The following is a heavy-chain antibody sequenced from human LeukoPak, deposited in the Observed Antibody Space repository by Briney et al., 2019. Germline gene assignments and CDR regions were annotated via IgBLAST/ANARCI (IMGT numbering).Heavy chain of an antibody. CDR2: ISISSSSV. V-gene: IGHV3-48*04. CDR1: GFTFSSYW. CDR3: ARDNLAAAGDDNFDI. D-gene: IGHD6-13*01. J-gene: IGHJ3*02. Sequence: PGGSLRPSCAASGFTFSSYWMSWVRQAPGKGLEWVSYISISSSSVYYADSVKGRFTISRDNAKNSLYLQMNSLRAEDTAIYYCARDNLAAAGDDNFDIWGQGTMVTVSS.